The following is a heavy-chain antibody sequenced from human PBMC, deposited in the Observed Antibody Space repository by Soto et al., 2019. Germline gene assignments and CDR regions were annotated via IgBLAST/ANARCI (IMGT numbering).Heavy chain of an antibody. D-gene: IGHD6-13*01. Sequence: PGGSLRLSCAASGFTFSSYWMHWVRQAPGKGLVWVSRINSDGSSTSYADSVKGRFTISRDNAKNMLYLQMNSLRAEDTAVYYCARDGHSGSSWYTIYYYYGMDVWGQGTTVTVSS. J-gene: IGHJ6*02. V-gene: IGHV3-74*01. CDR1: GFTFSSYW. CDR3: ARDGHSGSSWYTIYYYYGMDV. CDR2: INSDGSST.